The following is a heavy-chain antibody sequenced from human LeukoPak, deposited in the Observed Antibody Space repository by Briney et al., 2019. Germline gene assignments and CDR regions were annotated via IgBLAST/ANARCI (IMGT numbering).Heavy chain of an antibody. CDR1: GFAFSNYA. D-gene: IGHD2-15*01. CDR2: ITGTGTSA. Sequence: GGSLRLSCAASGFAFSNYAMSWVPQTPGKGLEWVSFITGTGTSAFYADSVKGRFTISRDHSKNTLYLQMNSLRVGDTAVYVCAKTPRMFVVVSATVDFDSCGQGTLVSVSS. V-gene: IGHV3-23*01. CDR3: AKTPRMFVVVSATVDFDS. J-gene: IGHJ4*02.